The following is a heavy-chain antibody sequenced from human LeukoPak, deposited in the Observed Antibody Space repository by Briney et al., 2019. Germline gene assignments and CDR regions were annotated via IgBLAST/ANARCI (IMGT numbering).Heavy chain of an antibody. CDR1: GGSISNYY. CDR2: IFHSGYT. D-gene: IGHD6-13*01. Sequence: SETLSLTCTVSGGSISNYYWTWIRQPPGKGLEWIGYIFHSGYTNYNPSLKGRVTMTVDTSKNQFSLNLSSVTAADTAVYYCARGRGSSWYYFDSWGQGTLVTVSS. CDR3: ARGRGSSWYYFDS. V-gene: IGHV4-59*12. J-gene: IGHJ4*02.